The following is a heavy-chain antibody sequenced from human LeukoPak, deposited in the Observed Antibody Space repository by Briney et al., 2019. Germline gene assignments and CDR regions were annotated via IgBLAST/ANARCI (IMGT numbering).Heavy chain of an antibody. CDR1: GFTFSSYA. CDR3: ARGGGPMVRGFIWY. CDR2: ISYDGSNK. V-gene: IGHV3-30-3*01. D-gene: IGHD3-10*01. Sequence: GGSLRLSCAASGFTFSSYAMHWVRQAPGKGLEWVAVISYDGSNKYYADSVKGRFTISRDNSKNTLYLQMNSLRAEDTAVYYCARGGGPMVRGFIWYWSQGTLVTVSS. J-gene: IGHJ4*02.